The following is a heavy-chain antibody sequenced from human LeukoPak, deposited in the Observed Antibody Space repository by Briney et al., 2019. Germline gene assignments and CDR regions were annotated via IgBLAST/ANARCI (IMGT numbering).Heavy chain of an antibody. Sequence: GGSLRLSCAASGFTFSSYWMHWVRQAPGKGLVWVSRINSDGSTTSHADSVKGRFTISRDNAKNTLFLQMNSLRAEDTAVYYCARGGSRSWYGSWGQGTLVTVSS. J-gene: IGHJ5*01. CDR1: GFTFSSYW. D-gene: IGHD2-15*01. V-gene: IGHV3-74*01. CDR2: INSDGSTT. CDR3: ARGGSRSWYGS.